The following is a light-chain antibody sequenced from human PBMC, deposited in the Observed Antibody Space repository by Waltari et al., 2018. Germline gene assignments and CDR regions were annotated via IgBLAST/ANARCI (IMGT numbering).Light chain of an antibody. Sequence: DTQMTQSPSSVSASVGDRVTITCRASQDIGSWLAWYQQKPGKAPNLLIYTASSLESGVPSRFSGSGSGTDFTLTINSLRPEDFATYSCLQVSSFPVTFGGGTKVEV. CDR3: LQVSSFPVT. CDR2: TAS. V-gene: IGKV1-12*01. CDR1: QDIGSW. J-gene: IGKJ4*01.